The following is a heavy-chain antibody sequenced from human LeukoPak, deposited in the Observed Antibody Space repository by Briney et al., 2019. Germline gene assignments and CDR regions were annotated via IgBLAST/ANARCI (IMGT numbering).Heavy chain of an antibody. J-gene: IGHJ4*02. Sequence: PGGSLRLSCAASGFTFSSYAMHWVRQAPGKGLEYVSAISSNGGSTYYANSVKGRFTISRDNSKNTLYLQMNSLRAEDTAVYYCARRAGDYSHPYDYWGQGTLVTVSS. CDR1: GFTFSSYA. V-gene: IGHV3-64*01. CDR2: ISSNGGST. CDR3: ARRAGDYSHPYDY. D-gene: IGHD3-22*01.